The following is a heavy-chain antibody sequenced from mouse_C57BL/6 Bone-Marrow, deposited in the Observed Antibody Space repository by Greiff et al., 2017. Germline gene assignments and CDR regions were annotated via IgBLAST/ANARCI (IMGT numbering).Heavy chain of an antibody. J-gene: IGHJ4*01. CDR3: ARSRGVYGNYSYYAMDY. D-gene: IGHD2-1*01. Sequence: VQLQQSGPELVKPGASVKIPCKASGYTFTDYNMDWVKQSHGKSLEWIGDINPNNGGTIYNQKFKGKATLTVDKSSSTAYMELRSLTSEDTAVYYCARSRGVYGNYSYYAMDYWGQGTSVTVSS. V-gene: IGHV1-18*01. CDR1: GYTFTDYN. CDR2: INPNNGGT.